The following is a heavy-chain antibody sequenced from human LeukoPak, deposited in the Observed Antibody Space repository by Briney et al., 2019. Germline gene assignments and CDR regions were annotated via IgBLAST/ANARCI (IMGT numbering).Heavy chain of an antibody. D-gene: IGHD3-10*01. J-gene: IGHJ4*02. CDR2: IYSGGST. CDR1: GFTVSSSY. Sequence: PGGSPRLSCAASGFTVSSSYMSWVRQAPGKGLEWVSVIYSGGSTYYADSVKGRFTISRDNSKNTLYLQMNSLRAEDTAVYYCARDVRVRKTSYYFDYWGQGTLVTVSS. CDR3: ARDVRVRKTSYYFDY. V-gene: IGHV3-66*02.